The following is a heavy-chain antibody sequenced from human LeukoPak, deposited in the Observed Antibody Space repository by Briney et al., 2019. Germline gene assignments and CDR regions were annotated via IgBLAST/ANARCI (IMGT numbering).Heavy chain of an antibody. D-gene: IGHD4-17*01. CDR1: GFTFSSYA. Sequence: TGGSLRLSCAASGFTFSSYAMSWVRQAPGKGLEWVSAISGSGGSTYYADSVKGRFTISRDNSENTLYLQMNSLRAEDTAVYYCAKEVHVTTVTTRPSGLDYWGQGTLVTVSS. J-gene: IGHJ4*02. CDR3: AKEVHVTTVTTRPSGLDY. CDR2: ISGSGGST. V-gene: IGHV3-23*01.